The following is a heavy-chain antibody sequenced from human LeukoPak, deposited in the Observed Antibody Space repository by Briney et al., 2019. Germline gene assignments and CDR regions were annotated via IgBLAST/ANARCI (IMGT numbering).Heavy chain of an antibody. J-gene: IGHJ4*02. D-gene: IGHD3-10*01. V-gene: IGHV3-21*01. Sequence: PGGSLRLSCAASGFTFGTYSMNWVRQAPGKGLEWVSSISSSSSYIYYADSVKGRFTISRDNAKNSLFLQMSSLRAEDTAVYYCARDAMVRGVLTDYWGQGTLVTVSS. CDR1: GFTFGTYS. CDR2: ISSSSSYI. CDR3: ARDAMVRGVLTDY.